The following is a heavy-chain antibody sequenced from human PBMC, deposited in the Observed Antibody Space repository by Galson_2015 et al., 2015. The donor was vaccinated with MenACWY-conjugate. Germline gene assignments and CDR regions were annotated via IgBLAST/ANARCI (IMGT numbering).Heavy chain of an antibody. CDR3: VRDTGLAY. Sequence: ETLSLTCAVHGGSLSGYYWSWIRQSPGKGLEWIGEIYPGGSTNYNPSLRSRVTISADTSKNQFFLRLTSVTAADTAVYYCVRDTGLAYWGQGTLVSVSS. CDR2: IYPGGST. CDR1: GGSLSGYY. J-gene: IGHJ4*02. D-gene: IGHD5-18*01. V-gene: IGHV4-34*01.